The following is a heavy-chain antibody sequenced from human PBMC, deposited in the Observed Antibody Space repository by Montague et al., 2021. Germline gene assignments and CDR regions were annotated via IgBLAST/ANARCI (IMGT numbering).Heavy chain of an antibody. CDR2: YYHGTT. CDR3: AVGSESAWELLHH. D-gene: IGHD1-26*01. V-gene: IGHV4-4*02. J-gene: IGHJ5*02. CDR1: GDSISSKYF. Sequence: SETLSLTCTVSGDSISSKYFWSWVRQPLGKGLELIGEYYHGTTSYSPSLKGRLTVSMDTSKNQFSLKLSSVTAADTAIYYCAVGSESAWELLHHWGQGILVTVSS.